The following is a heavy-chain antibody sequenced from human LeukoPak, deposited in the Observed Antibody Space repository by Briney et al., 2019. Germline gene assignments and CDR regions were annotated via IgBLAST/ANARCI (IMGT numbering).Heavy chain of an antibody. CDR1: GYTFTSYG. V-gene: IGHV1-18*01. CDR2: ISAYNGNT. CDR3: ARDVPHYYGSGSHYKD. D-gene: IGHD3-10*01. J-gene: IGHJ4*02. Sequence: ASVKVSCKASGYTFTSYGISWVRQAPGQGLEWMGWISAYNGNTNYAQKLQGRVTMTTDTSTSTAYMELRSLRSDDTAVYYCARDVPHYYGSGSHYKDWGQGTLVTVSS.